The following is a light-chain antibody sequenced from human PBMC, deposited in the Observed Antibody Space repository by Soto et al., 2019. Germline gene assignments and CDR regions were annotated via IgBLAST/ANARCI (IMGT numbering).Light chain of an antibody. J-gene: IGLJ3*02. Sequence: QSALTQPASVSGSPGQSITISCTGTSSDIGGYNSVSWYQQHPGKFPKLLIYDVTNRPSGISNRFSGSKSGNTASLTISGLQAEDEADYYCSSYGSSNTVVFGGGTKLTVL. CDR1: SSDIGGYNS. CDR2: DVT. V-gene: IGLV2-14*01. CDR3: SSYGSSNTVV.